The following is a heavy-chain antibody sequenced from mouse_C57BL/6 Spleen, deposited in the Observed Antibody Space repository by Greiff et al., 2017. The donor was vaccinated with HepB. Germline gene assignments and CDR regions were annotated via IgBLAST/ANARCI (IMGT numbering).Heavy chain of an antibody. CDR1: GYTFTSYW. CDR2: IDPSDSYT. V-gene: IGHV1-50*01. CDR3: VITTVVAEFYFDY. J-gene: IGHJ2*01. D-gene: IGHD1-1*01. Sequence: QVQLQQPGAELVKPGASVKLSCKASGYTFTSYWMQWVKQRPGQGLEWIGEIDPSDSYTNYNQKFKGKATLTVDTSSSTAYMQLSSLTSEDSAVYYCVITTVVAEFYFDYWGQGTTLTVSS.